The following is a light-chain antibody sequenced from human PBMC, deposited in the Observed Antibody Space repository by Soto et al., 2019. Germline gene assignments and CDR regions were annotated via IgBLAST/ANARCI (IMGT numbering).Light chain of an antibody. J-gene: IGKJ4*01. V-gene: IGKV1-39*01. CDR2: AAS. Sequence: DVQMTQSPSSLSASVGDRVTITSRASQGISSYLNRYQQKPGKAPTLLIYAASGLQSGDPSRFSGRGSGTDLTLDISSLEPEYFSAYYCQQSYSTPPTFGGGTEVEI. CDR1: QGISSY. CDR3: QQSYSTPPT.